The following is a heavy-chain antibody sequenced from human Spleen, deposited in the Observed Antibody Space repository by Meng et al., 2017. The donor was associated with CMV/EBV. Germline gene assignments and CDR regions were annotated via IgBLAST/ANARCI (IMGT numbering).Heavy chain of an antibody. CDR1: GGPFSDYP. CDR3: ARGLYATGEVFDF. D-gene: IGHD1-26*01. CDR2: IIPILGIA. Sequence: GGPFSDYPRSWVRQAPGIGLEWIGKIIPILGIANYAQEFQGRVTITADQSTTSAYMELSSLRSEDTAVYYCARGLYATGEVFDFWGQGTLVTVSS. V-gene: IGHV1-69*04. J-gene: IGHJ4*02.